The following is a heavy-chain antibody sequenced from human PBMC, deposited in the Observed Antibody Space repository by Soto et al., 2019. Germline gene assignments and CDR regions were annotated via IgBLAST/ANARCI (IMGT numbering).Heavy chain of an antibody. D-gene: IGHD2-15*01. CDR1: GGPIRSYY. V-gene: IGHV4-59*01. CDR2: IYYSGST. J-gene: IGHJ6*03. CDR3: ARHYCSGGSCYLDYYYYMDV. Sequence: QVQLQESGPGLVKPSETLSLTCTVSGGPIRSYYWSWIRQPPGKGLEWIGYIYYSGSTNYNPSLKSRVTISVDTSKNQFSLKVSSVTAADTAVYYCARHYCSGGSCYLDYYYYMDVWGKGTTVIVSS.